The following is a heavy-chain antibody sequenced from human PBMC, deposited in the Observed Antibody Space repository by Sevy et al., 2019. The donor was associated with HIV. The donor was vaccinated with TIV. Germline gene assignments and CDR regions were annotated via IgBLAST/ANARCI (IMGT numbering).Heavy chain of an antibody. CDR1: GFTFRKFW. D-gene: IGHD3-10*01. V-gene: IGHV3-7*01. J-gene: IGHJ6*02. Sequence: GGSLRLSCAVSGFTFRKFWMSWVRQAPGKGLEWVANIRKDGSEKYYVDSVRGRFTISRDNAKNSLFLQLNSLRADDTAIYYCAKSYFGSGTSYGMDLWGRGTTVTVSS. CDR2: IRKDGSEK. CDR3: AKSYFGSGTSYGMDL.